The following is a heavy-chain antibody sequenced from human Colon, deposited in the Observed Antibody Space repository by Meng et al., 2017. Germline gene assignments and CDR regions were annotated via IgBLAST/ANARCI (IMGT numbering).Heavy chain of an antibody. CDR1: GYTFTGYY. V-gene: IGHV1-2*02. Sequence: SVNVSRKASGYTFTGYYMHWLRQAPGQGLEWMGWINPNSGGTNYAQKSQGRVTMTRDPSISTAYMELSRLRSDDTAVYYCSIIAVAGDFDYWGQGTLVTVSS. CDR2: INPNSGGT. J-gene: IGHJ4*02. CDR3: SIIAVAGDFDY. D-gene: IGHD6-19*01.